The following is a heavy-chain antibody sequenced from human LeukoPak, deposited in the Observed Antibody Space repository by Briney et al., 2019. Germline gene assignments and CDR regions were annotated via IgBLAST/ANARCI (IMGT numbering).Heavy chain of an antibody. J-gene: IGHJ4*02. V-gene: IGHV4-39*01. CDR3: ARQVTVTTPYYFDY. CDR2: IYYSGST. Sequence: KPSETLSLTCTVSGGSITSNTYYWGWIRQPPGKGLEWIGSIYYSGSTYYNPSLKSRVTISVDTSKNQFSLKLISVAAADTAVYYCARQVTVTTPYYFDYWGQGTLVTVSS. CDR1: GGSITSNTYY. D-gene: IGHD4-17*01.